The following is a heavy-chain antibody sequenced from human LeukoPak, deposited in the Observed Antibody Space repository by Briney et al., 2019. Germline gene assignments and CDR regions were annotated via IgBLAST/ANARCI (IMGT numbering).Heavy chain of an antibody. V-gene: IGHV4-59*01. CDR1: GGSISSYY. Sequence: PSETLSLTCTVSGGSISSYYWSWIRQPPGKGLEWIGHIYYSGSTNYNPSLKSRVTISVDTSKNQFSLKLSSVTAADTAVYYCARVYYYDSSGYQYYFDYWGQGTLVTVSS. D-gene: IGHD3-22*01. CDR2: IYYSGST. CDR3: ARVYYYDSSGYQYYFDY. J-gene: IGHJ4*02.